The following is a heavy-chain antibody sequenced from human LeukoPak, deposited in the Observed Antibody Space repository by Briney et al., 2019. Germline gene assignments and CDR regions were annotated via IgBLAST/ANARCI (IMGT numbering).Heavy chain of an antibody. CDR3: ARGGLTMVRGVTPIDY. CDR1: GGTFSSYA. V-gene: IGHV1-69*13. Sequence: ASVRVSCKASGGTFSSYAISWVRQAPGQGLEWMGGIIPIFGTANYAQKFQGRVMITADESTSTAYMELSSLRSEDTAVYYCARGGLTMVRGVTPIDYWGQGTLVTVSS. J-gene: IGHJ4*02. CDR2: IIPIFGTA. D-gene: IGHD3-10*01.